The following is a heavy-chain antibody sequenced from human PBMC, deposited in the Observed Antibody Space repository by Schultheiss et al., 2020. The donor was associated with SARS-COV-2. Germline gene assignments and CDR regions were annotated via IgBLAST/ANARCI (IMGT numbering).Heavy chain of an antibody. CDR1: GGTFSSYA. V-gene: IGHV1-69*05. J-gene: IGHJ4*02. D-gene: IGHD3-16*01. Sequence: SVKVSCKASGGTFSSYAISWVRQAPGQGLEWMGGIIPIFGTANYAQKLQGRVTMTTDTSTSTAYMELSSLRAEDTAVYYCARGEGGSYPYTVAYYFDYWGQGTLVTVSS. CDR2: IIPIFGTA. CDR3: ARGEGGSYPYTVAYYFDY.